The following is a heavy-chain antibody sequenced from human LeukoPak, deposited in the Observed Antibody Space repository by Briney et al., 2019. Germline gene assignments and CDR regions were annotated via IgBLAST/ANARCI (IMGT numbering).Heavy chain of an antibody. J-gene: IGHJ4*02. CDR2: IYTSGST. CDR3: ASSAARPEYFDY. Sequence: SETLSLTCTVSGGSISSYYWSWIRQPPGKGLEWIGYIYTSGSTNYNPSPKSRVTISVDTSKNQFSLKLSSVTAADTAVYYCASSAARPEYFDYWGQGTLVTVSS. V-gene: IGHV4-4*09. CDR1: GGSISSYY. D-gene: IGHD6-6*01.